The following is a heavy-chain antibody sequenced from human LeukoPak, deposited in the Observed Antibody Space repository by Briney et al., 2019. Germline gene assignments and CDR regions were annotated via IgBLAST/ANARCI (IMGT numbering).Heavy chain of an antibody. Sequence: GGSLRLSCVLSGFTFTSAPMNWVRQAPGKGLEWVSISGTDGDTYYADSVKGRFTISRDNSKNTVHLQMTSLRVEDTAVYYCATKTPGNYPYDYWGQGTLVIVSP. CDR2: ISGTDGDT. CDR3: ATKTPGNYPYDY. J-gene: IGHJ4*02. V-gene: IGHV3-23*01. D-gene: IGHD3-22*01. CDR1: GFTFTSAP.